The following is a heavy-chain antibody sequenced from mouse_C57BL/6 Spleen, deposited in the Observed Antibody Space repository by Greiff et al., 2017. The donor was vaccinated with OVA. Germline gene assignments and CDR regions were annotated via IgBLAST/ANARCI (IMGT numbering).Heavy chain of an antibody. CDR1: GYTFTDYV. J-gene: IGHJ2*01. Sequence: VQLQQSGAELVRPGASVTLSCKASGYTFTDYVMHWVKQTPVHGLEWIGAIDPETGGTAYNQKFKGKAILTADKSSSTAYRELRSLTSEDSAVYYCTRDYYGSSYGYWGQGTTLTVSS. CDR3: TRDYYGSSYGY. CDR2: IDPETGGT. V-gene: IGHV1-15*01. D-gene: IGHD1-1*01.